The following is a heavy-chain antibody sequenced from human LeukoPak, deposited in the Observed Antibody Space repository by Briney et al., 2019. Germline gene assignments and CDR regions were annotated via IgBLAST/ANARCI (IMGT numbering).Heavy chain of an antibody. J-gene: IGHJ4*02. CDR3: AREPYDSSGCQLDY. Sequence: GRSLRLSCAASGFTFSSYGMHWVRQAPGKGLEWVAVIWYDGSNKYYADSVKGRFTISRDNSKNTLYLQMNSLRAEDTAVYYCAREPYDSSGCQLDYWGQGTLVTVSS. CDR2: IWYDGSNK. V-gene: IGHV3-33*01. CDR1: GFTFSSYG. D-gene: IGHD3-22*01.